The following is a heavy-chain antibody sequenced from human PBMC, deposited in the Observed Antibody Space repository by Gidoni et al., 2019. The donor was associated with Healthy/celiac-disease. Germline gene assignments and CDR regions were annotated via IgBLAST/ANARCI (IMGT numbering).Heavy chain of an antibody. D-gene: IGHD3-10*01. Sequence: EVQLVESGGGLVKPGGSLRLSCAASGFTFSSYSMNWVRQAPGKGLEWVSSISSSSSYIYYADSVKGRFTISRDNAKNSLYLQMNSLRAEDTAVYYCARAPGGEGYYFDYWGQGTLVTVSS. V-gene: IGHV3-21*01. CDR2: ISSSSSYI. CDR1: GFTFSSYS. J-gene: IGHJ4*02. CDR3: ARAPGGEGYYFDY.